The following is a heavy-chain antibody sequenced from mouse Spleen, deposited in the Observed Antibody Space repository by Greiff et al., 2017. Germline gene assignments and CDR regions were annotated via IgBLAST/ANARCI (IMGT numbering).Heavy chain of an antibody. Sequence: QVQLKESGAELVKPGASVKLSCKASGYTFTSYWMHWVKQRPGQGLEWIGMIHPNSGSTNYNEKFKSKATLTVDKSSSTAYMQLSSLRSEDTAMYYCARPTCSSVCSGYFDYWGQGTTLTVSS. CDR2: IHPNSGST. CDR3: ARPTCSSVCSGYFDY. V-gene: IGHV1-64*01. J-gene: IGHJ2*01. CDR1: GYTFTSYW. D-gene: IGHD1-3*01.